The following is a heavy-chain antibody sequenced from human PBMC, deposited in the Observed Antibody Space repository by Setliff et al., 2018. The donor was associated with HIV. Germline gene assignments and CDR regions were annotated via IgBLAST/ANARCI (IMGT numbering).Heavy chain of an antibody. Sequence: ASVKVSCKASGYTFNSYDINWVRQATGQGLEWMGWLNPDSGNTGFAQKFEGRVTMTRNTSIITAYMELSSLRFEDTAMYYCVRKYAKGKNIAVVSARDRAFDIWGQGTMVTVSS. CDR2: LNPDSGNT. CDR3: VRKYAKGKNIAVVSARDRAFDI. CDR1: GYTFNSYD. V-gene: IGHV1-8*02. D-gene: IGHD2-21*02. J-gene: IGHJ3*02.